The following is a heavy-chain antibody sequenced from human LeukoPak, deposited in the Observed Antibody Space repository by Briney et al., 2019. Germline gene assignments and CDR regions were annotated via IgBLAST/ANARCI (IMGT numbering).Heavy chain of an antibody. D-gene: IGHD3-10*01. J-gene: IGHJ4*02. V-gene: IGHV4-59*01. CDR3: ARDFGPSRGFDH. CDR1: GDSMNPYY. Sequence: SETLSLTCTVSGDSMNPYYWSWIRQPPWKGLAWIGFIFYAGSTTYNPSLKTRVTMSMDTSRNQLSLKLTSLTAADTAVYYCARDFGPSRGFDHWGQGVLVTVSS. CDR2: IFYAGST.